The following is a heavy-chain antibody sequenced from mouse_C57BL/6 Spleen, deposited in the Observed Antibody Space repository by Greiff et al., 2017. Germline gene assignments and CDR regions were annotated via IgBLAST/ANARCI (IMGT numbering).Heavy chain of an antibody. J-gene: IGHJ1*03. V-gene: IGHV1-66*01. CDR2: IYPGSGNT. CDR1: GYSFTSYY. D-gene: IGHD1-1*01. CDR3: ARHYYGSSLPYFDV. Sequence: QVQLQQSGPELVKPGASVKISCKASGYSFTSYYIPWVKQRPGQGLEWIGWIYPGSGNTKYNEKFKGKATLTADTSSSTAYMQLSSLTSEDSAVYYCARHYYGSSLPYFDVWGTGTTVTVSS.